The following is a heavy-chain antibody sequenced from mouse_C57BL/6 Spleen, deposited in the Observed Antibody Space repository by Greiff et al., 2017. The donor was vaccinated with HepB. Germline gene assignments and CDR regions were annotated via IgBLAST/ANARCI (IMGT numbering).Heavy chain of an antibody. V-gene: IGHV1-50*01. D-gene: IGHD3-3*01. Sequence: QVQLQQPGAELVKPGASVKLSCKASGYTFTSYWMQWVKQRPGQGLEWIGEIDPSDSYTNYNQKFKGKATLTVDTSSSTADMQLSSLTSEDSAVYYCAKGGRGYAMDYWGQGTSVTVSS. J-gene: IGHJ4*01. CDR1: GYTFTSYW. CDR2: IDPSDSYT. CDR3: AKGGRGYAMDY.